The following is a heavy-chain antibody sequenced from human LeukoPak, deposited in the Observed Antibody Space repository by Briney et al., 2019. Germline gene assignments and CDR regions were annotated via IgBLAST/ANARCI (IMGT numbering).Heavy chain of an antibody. D-gene: IGHD3-10*01. CDR1: GGSVSSGSYY. V-gene: IGHV4-61*01. Sequence: SETLSLTCTVSGGSVSSGSYYWSWIRQPPGKGLEWIGYIYYSGSTNYNPSLKSRVTISVDTSKNQFSLKLSSVTAADTAVYYCARRSHHYGPGDYWGQGTLVTVSS. CDR3: ARRSHHYGPGDY. CDR2: IYYSGST. J-gene: IGHJ4*02.